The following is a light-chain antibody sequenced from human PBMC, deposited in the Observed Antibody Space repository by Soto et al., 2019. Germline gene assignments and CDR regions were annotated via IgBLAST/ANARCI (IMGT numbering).Light chain of an antibody. CDR2: DAS. Sequence: DIQMTQSPSSLSASVGDRVTITCQASQDISNYLNWYQQKPGKAPKLLIYDASNLETGEPSRFSGSGSGTDFTYTISSLQPEDIATYYCQQYDKLYTFGQGTKLEIK. V-gene: IGKV1-33*01. CDR3: QQYDKLYT. J-gene: IGKJ2*01. CDR1: QDISNY.